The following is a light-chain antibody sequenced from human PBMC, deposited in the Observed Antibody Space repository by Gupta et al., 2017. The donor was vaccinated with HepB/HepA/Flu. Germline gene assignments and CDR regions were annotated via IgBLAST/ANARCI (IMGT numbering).Light chain of an antibody. CDR2: LGF. CDR1: QSLLHSNGYNY. J-gene: IGKJ1*01. Sequence: LSLPVTPGEPASISCRSSQSLLHSNGYNYLDWYLQKPGQSPQLLIYLGFNRASGVPDRFSGSGSGTDFTLRINRVEAEDVGVYYCMQSLQTPPWTFGQGTKVEIK. V-gene: IGKV2-28*01. CDR3: MQSLQTPPWT.